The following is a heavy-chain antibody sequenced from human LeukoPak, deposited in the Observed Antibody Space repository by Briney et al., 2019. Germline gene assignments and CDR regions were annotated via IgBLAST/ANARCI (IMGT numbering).Heavy chain of an antibody. CDR2: IKSKVDGGTT. D-gene: IGHD2-21*01. V-gene: IGHV3-15*01. J-gene: IGHJ4*02. CDR3: FTDLTSLRCGGHRTFDY. CDR1: AFTFSDAW. Sequence: GGSLRLSCAASAFTFSDAWMSWVRQAPGKGLEWVGRIKSKVDGGTTDYAAPVKGRFIISRDDSKNTVYLQMNSLKTEDTAVYYGFTDLTSLRCGGHRTFDYWGQGNLVTVSS.